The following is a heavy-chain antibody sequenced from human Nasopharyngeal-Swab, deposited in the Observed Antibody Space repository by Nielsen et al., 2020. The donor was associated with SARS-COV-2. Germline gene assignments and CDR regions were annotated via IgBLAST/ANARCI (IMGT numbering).Heavy chain of an antibody. CDR3: AKDQSGGGGFDY. V-gene: IGHV3-43*01. J-gene: IGHJ4*02. CDR2: ISWDGGST. Sequence: GSLRLSCAASGFTFDDYTMHWVRQAPGKGLEWVSLISWDGGSTYYADSVKGRFTISRDNSKNSLYLQMNSLRTEDTALYYCAKDQSGGGGFDYWGQGTLVTVSS. CDR1: GFTFDDYT. D-gene: IGHD2-15*01.